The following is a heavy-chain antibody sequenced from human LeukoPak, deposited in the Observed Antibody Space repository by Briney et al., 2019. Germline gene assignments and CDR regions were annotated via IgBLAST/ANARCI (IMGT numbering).Heavy chain of an antibody. CDR2: IKQDGSEK. Sequence: GGSLRLSCAASGFTFSSYWMSWVRQALGKGLEWVANIKQDGSEKYYVDSVKGRFTISRDNAKNSLYLQMNSLRAEDTAVYYCARDSSSWYYYYYYGMDVWGKGTTVTVSS. J-gene: IGHJ6*04. CDR1: GFTFSSYW. D-gene: IGHD6-13*01. V-gene: IGHV3-7*03. CDR3: ARDSSSWYYYYYYGMDV.